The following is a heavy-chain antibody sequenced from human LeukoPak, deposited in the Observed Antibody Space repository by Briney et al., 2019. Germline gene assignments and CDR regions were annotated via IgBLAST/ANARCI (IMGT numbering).Heavy chain of an antibody. Sequence: GGSLRLSCAASGFTFSSYAMSWVRQAPGKGLEWVSAISGSGGSTYYADSVKGRFTISRDNSKNTLYLQMNSLRAEDTAVYYCAEDNYDTHGTAAADYWGQGTLVTVSS. V-gene: IGHV3-23*01. CDR3: AEDNYDTHGTAAADY. J-gene: IGHJ4*02. D-gene: IGHD3-22*01. CDR2: ISGSGGST. CDR1: GFTFSSYA.